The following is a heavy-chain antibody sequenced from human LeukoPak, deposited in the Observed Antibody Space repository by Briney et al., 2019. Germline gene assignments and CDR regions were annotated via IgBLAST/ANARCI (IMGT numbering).Heavy chain of an antibody. V-gene: IGHV3-30-3*01. D-gene: IGHD2-15*01. CDR2: ISYDGSNK. CDR1: GFTFSSYA. Sequence: SGGSLRLSCAASGFTFSSYAMHWVRQAPGKGLEWVAVISYDGSNKYYADSVKGRFTISRDNSKNTLYLQMNSLRAEDTAVYYCARDLKGYCSGGSCYDFDYWGQGTLVTVSS. J-gene: IGHJ4*02. CDR3: ARDLKGYCSGGSCYDFDY.